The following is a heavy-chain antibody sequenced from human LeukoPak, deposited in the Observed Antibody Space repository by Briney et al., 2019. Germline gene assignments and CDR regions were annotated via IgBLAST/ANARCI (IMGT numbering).Heavy chain of an antibody. Sequence: PSETLSLTCTVSGGSISGYYWSWIRQPAGKGLEWIGRIYSSGSTIYSPSLKSRVTVSVDTSKNQFSLKLNSVTAADTAVYYCARDASGYTTNWFDPWGQGTLVTVSS. J-gene: IGHJ5*02. CDR2: IYSSGST. D-gene: IGHD6-13*01. V-gene: IGHV4-4*07. CDR1: GGSISGYY. CDR3: ARDASGYTTNWFDP.